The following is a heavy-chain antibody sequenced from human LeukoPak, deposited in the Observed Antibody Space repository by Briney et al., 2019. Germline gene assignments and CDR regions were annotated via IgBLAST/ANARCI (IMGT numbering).Heavy chain of an antibody. Sequence: SETLSLTCAVYSGSFSGYYWSWIRQPPGKGLEWIGEINHSGSTNYNPSLKSRVTISVDTSKNQFSLKLSSVTAADTAVYYCARGYYDSSGPKPDIDYWGQGTLVTVSS. D-gene: IGHD3-22*01. CDR1: SGSFSGYY. CDR3: ARGYYDSSGPKPDIDY. CDR2: INHSGST. V-gene: IGHV4-34*01. J-gene: IGHJ4*02.